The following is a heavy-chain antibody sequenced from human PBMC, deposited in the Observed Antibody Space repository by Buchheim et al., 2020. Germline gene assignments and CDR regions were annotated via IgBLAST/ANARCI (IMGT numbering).Heavy chain of an antibody. Sequence: QVQLVESGGGVVQPGTFLRLSCEASGFNFGIYGMHWVRQAPGKGLEWVAAISYDGNRHCYADTVKDRFTISRDNSKNTLSLQMDSLRAEDTAVFYCAKGMSYCSGGCFSSGGLDVWGQGTT. CDR1: GFNFGIYG. J-gene: IGHJ6*02. CDR2: ISYDGNRH. D-gene: IGHD2-15*01. V-gene: IGHV3-30*18. CDR3: AKGMSYCSGGCFSSGGLDV.